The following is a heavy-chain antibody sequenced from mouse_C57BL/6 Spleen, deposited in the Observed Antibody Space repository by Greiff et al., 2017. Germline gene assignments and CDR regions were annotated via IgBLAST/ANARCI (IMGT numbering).Heavy chain of an antibody. CDR3: ARGRDDGYYAWFAY. J-gene: IGHJ3*01. CDR1: GYTFTDYN. D-gene: IGHD2-3*01. V-gene: IGHV1-22*01. Sequence: EVKLQQSGPELVKPGASVKMSCKASGYTFTDYNMHWVKQSHGKSLEWIGYINPNNGGTSYNQKFKGKATLTVNKSSSTAYMELRSLTSEDSAVYYCARGRDDGYYAWFAYGGQGTLVTVSA. CDR2: INPNNGGT.